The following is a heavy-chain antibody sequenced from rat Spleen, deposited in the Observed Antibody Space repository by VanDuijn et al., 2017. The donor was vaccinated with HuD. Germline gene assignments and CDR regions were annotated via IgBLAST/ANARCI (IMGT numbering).Heavy chain of an antibody. CDR3: ASSGDYSDY. CDR2: INKDSSII. CDR1: GFNFNDYY. D-gene: IGHD1-1*01. V-gene: IGHV4-2*01. J-gene: IGHJ2*01. Sequence: EVRLVESGGGLVRPGRSLKLSCAASGFNFNDYYMGWVRQAPGKGLEWIGEINKDSSIINYSPSFKDKFTISRDNAQNTLYLQMSKLGSEDTAIYYCASSGDYSDYWGQGVMVTVSS.